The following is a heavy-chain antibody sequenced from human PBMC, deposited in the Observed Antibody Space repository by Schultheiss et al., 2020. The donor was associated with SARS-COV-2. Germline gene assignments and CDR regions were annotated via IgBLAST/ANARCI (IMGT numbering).Heavy chain of an antibody. D-gene: IGHD4-17*01. V-gene: IGHV3-53*05. CDR2: IYSGGST. Sequence: GGSLRLSCAASGFTVSSNYMSWVRQAPGKGLEWVSVIYSGGSTYYADSVKGRFTISRDNPKNTLYLQMSSLRAEDTALYYCVVGDYGKLGGYWGQGTLVTVSS. CDR1: GFTVSSNY. CDR3: VVGDYGKLGGY. J-gene: IGHJ4*02.